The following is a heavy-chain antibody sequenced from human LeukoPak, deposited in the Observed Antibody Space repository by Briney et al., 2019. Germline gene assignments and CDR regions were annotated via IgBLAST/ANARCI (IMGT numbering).Heavy chain of an antibody. V-gene: IGHV1-46*01. J-gene: IGHJ5*02. Sequence: ASVKVSCKASGYTSTNYYMHWLRQAPGQGLEWMGIINPRGNSTTEAQEFQGRVTMTRDSSTSTVYMDLSSLRSEDTAVYYCAREESKSGWIVGGPFDPWGQGTLVTVSS. CDR1: GYTSTNYY. CDR2: INPRGNST. D-gene: IGHD2-2*03. CDR3: AREESKSGWIVGGPFDP.